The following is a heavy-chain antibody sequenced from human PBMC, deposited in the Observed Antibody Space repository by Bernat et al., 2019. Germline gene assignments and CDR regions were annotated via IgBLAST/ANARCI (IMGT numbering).Heavy chain of an antibody. J-gene: IGHJ4*02. CDR3: AKALAIYYYDSSGYPGGVDY. D-gene: IGHD3-22*01. CDR1: GFTFDDYA. Sequence: EVQLVESGGGLVQPGRSLRLSCAASGFTFDDYAMHWVRQAPGKGLEWVSGISWNSGSIGYADSVKGRFTISRDNAKNSLYLQMNSLRAEDTALYYCAKALAIYYYDSSGYPGGVDYWGQGTLVTVSS. V-gene: IGHV3-9*01. CDR2: ISWNSGSI.